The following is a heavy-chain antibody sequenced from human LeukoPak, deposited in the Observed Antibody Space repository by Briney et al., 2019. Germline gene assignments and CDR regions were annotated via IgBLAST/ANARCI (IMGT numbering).Heavy chain of an antibody. D-gene: IGHD6-13*01. J-gene: IGHJ6*03. V-gene: IGHV4-30-4*07. CDR1: GGSISSGGYS. CDR2: VYYSGST. Sequence: SETLSLTCTVSGGSISSGGYSWTWIRQPPGKGLECVVHVYYSGSTYYNPSLKSRVTISLDTSKTQFSLKLSSVTAADTAVYYCARGSSSWLDYYMDVWGKGTTVTVSS. CDR3: ARGSSSWLDYYMDV.